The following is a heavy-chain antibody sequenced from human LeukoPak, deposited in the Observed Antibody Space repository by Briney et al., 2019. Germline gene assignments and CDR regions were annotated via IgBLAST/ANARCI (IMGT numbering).Heavy chain of an antibody. Sequence: PSETLSLTCTVSVGSISSYYWSWIRQPPGKGLEWIGYIYYSGSTNYNPSLKSRVTISVDTSKNQFSLKLSSVTAADTAVYYCAREGVLEFDYWGQGTLVTVSS. D-gene: IGHD4/OR15-4a*01. V-gene: IGHV4-59*01. CDR2: IYYSGST. CDR3: AREGVLEFDY. J-gene: IGHJ4*02. CDR1: VGSISSYY.